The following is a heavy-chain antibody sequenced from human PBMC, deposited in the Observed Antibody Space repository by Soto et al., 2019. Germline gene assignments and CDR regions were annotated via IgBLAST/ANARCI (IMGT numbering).Heavy chain of an antibody. V-gene: IGHV3-30*18. D-gene: IGHD3-10*01. CDR1: GFTFSSYG. CDR3: AKDYYGSGSYSH. Sequence: QVQLVESGGGVVQPGRSLRLSCAASGFTFSSYGMHWVRQAPGKGLEWVAVISYDGSNKYYADSVKGRFTISRDNSKNTLYLQMNSLRAEDTAVYYCAKDYYGSGSYSHWGQGTLVTVSS. J-gene: IGHJ4*02. CDR2: ISYDGSNK.